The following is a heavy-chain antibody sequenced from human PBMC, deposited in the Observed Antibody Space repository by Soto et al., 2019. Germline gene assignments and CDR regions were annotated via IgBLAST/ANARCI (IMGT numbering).Heavy chain of an antibody. CDR3: VKRGDNYDY. V-gene: IGHV3-23*01. J-gene: IGHJ4*02. CDR2: VSGSGAST. D-gene: IGHD5-12*01. CDR1: GFTLSSTA. Sequence: GGSLRLSCVASGFTLSSTAMSWDRQAPGKGLEWVSTVSGSGASTNYADSVKGRFTISRDKSKNTVYLQMNSLRPEDTAIYYCVKRGDNYDYWGQGTLVTVSS.